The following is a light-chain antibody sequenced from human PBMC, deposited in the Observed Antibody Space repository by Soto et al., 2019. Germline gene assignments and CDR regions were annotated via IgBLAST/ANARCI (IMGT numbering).Light chain of an antibody. CDR3: HHRGNGIT. CDR1: QSVSSSY. Sequence: EIVLTQSPGTLSLSPGERATFSCRASQSVSSSYIAWYQQKRGQAPRRLIYGASSRATGIPARFSGSGSGTDFALTISSLEPEDFAVYYCHHRGNGITFGQGTRLEIK. J-gene: IGKJ5*01. CDR2: GAS. V-gene: IGKV3D-20*02.